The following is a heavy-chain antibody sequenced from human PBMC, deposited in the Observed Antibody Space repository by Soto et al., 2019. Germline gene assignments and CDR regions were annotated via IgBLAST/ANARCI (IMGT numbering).Heavy chain of an antibody. V-gene: IGHV3-30*03. Sequence: QVQLVESGGGVVQPGRSLRLSCAASGFTFTTCGMHWVRQAPGKGLEWVALISHDGSNKYYAESVKGRFTISRDNSKHTLTLQMNSLRAEDTAVYNCASNSYNFWSGYYDDSYLDVWGKGHTVTVSS. CDR2: ISHDGSNK. CDR3: ASNSYNFWSGYYDDSYLDV. J-gene: IGHJ6*03. D-gene: IGHD3-3*01. CDR1: GFTFTTCG.